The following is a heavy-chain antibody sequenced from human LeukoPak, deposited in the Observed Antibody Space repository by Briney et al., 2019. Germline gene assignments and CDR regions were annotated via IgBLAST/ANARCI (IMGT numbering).Heavy chain of an antibody. CDR3: AKDGGYYDFWSGPRGHYYYMDV. D-gene: IGHD3-3*01. CDR1: GFTFSSYA. Sequence: PGGSLRLSCAASGFTFSSYAMNWVRQAPGKGLEWVATISGSGDNTYYADSVKGRFTISRDNSKNTLYLQMNSLRAEDTAVYYCAKDGGYYDFWSGPRGHYYYMDVWGKGTTVTVSS. CDR2: ISGSGDNT. V-gene: IGHV3-23*01. J-gene: IGHJ6*03.